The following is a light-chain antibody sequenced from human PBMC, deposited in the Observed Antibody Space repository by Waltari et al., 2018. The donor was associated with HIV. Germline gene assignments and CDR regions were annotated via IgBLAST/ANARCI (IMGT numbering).Light chain of an antibody. CDR3: ETWENSLSAGV. CDR1: TSNIGENY. CDR2: GND. J-gene: IGLJ3*02. Sequence: QSVLTQPPSVSAAPGQKVTISCSGRTSNIGENYVSWYQQLPGTAPKLLIYGNDKRPSGIPDQFSGSKSGTSATLDITGVQSGDGADYYCETWENSLSAGVFGGGTKLTVL. V-gene: IGLV1-51*01.